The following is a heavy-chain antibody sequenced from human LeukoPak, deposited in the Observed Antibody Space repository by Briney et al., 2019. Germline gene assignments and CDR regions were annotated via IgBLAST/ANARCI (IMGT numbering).Heavy chain of an antibody. CDR3: ARYDSSGYYLGKVDY. J-gene: IGHJ4*02. CDR1: GGSIISSSYY. CDR2: IYYSGST. Sequence: SETLSLTCTVSGGSIISSSYYWGWIRQPPGKGLEWIGSIYYSGSTYYNPSLKSRVTISVDTSKNQFSLKLSSVTAADTAVYYCARYDSSGYYLGKVDYWGQGTLVTVSS. V-gene: IGHV4-39*01. D-gene: IGHD3-22*01.